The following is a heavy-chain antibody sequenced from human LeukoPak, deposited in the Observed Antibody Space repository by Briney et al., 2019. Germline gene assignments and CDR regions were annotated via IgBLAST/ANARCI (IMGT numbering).Heavy chain of an antibody. V-gene: IGHV3-66*01. CDR1: GFTVSSNY. D-gene: IGHD2-2*02. J-gene: IGHJ6*02. CDR2: IYSGGST. CDR3: ARNRGCSSTSCYTRMDV. Sequence: GSLRLSCAASGFTVSSNYMSWVRQAPGKGLEWVSVIYSGGSTYYADSVKGRFTISRDNSKNTLYLQMNSLRAEDTAVYYCARNRGCSSTSCYTRMDVWGQGTTVTVSS.